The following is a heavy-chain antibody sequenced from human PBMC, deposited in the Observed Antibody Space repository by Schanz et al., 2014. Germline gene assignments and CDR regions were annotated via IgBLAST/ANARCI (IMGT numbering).Heavy chain of an antibody. D-gene: IGHD2-15*01. CDR1: GFTFSDYY. V-gene: IGHV3-23*04. Sequence: VQLVESGGGLVKPGGSLRLSCAASGFTFSDYYMSWIRQAPGKGLEWVSSITTGGNTYYRDSVKGRFIVSRDNSKNTLYLQMNSLRVEDTAVYYCSKDKQGSRSDDSWGQGTLVTVSS. J-gene: IGHJ5*01. CDR2: ITTGGNT. CDR3: SKDKQGSRSDDS.